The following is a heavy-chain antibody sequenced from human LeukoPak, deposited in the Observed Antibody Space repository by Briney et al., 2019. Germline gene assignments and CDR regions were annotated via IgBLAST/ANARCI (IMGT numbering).Heavy chain of an antibody. V-gene: IGHV3-48*03. CDR2: ISGSGSTI. CDR1: GFTFSSYE. CDR3: ARAPGSSSWYRYYYYGMDV. J-gene: IGHJ6*02. Sequence: GGSLRLSGAASGFTFSSYEMNWVRQAPGKGLEWVSYISGSGSTIYYADSVKGRFTISRDNAKNSLYLQMNSLRAEDTAVYYCARAPGSSSWYRYYYYGMDVWGQGTTVTVSS. D-gene: IGHD6-13*01.